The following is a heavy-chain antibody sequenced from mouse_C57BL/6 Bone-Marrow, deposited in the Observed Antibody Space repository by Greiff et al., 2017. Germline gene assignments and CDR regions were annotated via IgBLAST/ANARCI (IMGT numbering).Heavy chain of an antibody. Sequence: QVQLQQPGAELVRPGTSVKLSCKASGYTFTSYWMHWVKQRPGQGLEWIGVIDPSDSYTNYNQKFKGKATLTVDTSSSTAYMQLSSLTSEDSAVYYCARFLYYAMEYWGQGTSVTVSS. CDR3: ARFLYYAMEY. CDR1: GYTFTSYW. V-gene: IGHV1-59*01. CDR2: IDPSDSYT. J-gene: IGHJ4*01.